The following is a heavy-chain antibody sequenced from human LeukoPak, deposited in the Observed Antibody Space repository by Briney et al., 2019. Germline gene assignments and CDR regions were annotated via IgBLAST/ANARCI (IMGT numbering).Heavy chain of an antibody. CDR2: IRSDGNNK. V-gene: IGHV3-30*02. Sequence: GGSLRLSCAASGFSFSSYGMHWVRQAPGKGLEWVAFIRSDGNNKYYADSVKGRFTISRDNSKNTLYLQMNSPRTEDTAEYYCAKIMLVPAAPFDYWGQGTLVTVSS. CDR3: AKIMLVPAAPFDY. J-gene: IGHJ4*02. D-gene: IGHD2-2*01. CDR1: GFSFSSYG.